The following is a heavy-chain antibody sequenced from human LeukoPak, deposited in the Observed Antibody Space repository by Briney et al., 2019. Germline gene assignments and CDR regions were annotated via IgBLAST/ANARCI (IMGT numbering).Heavy chain of an antibody. J-gene: IGHJ4*02. CDR1: GGTFSDYA. D-gene: IGHD7-27*01. CDR2: ITPLFGTA. CDR3: AKGPSNWGSGRYFDY. V-gene: IGHV1-69*13. Sequence: ASVNVSCKASGGTFSDYAINWVRQAPGQGLEWMGGITPLFGTAKYAQKFQGRVTITADESTSTAYMELSSLRSEDTAVYYCAKGPSNWGSGRYFDYWGQGTLVTVSS.